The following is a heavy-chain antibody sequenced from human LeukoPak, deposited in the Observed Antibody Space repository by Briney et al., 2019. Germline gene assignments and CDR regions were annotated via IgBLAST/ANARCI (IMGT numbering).Heavy chain of an antibody. CDR1: GLTFISSA. V-gene: IGHV3-73*01. CDR3: ARYVEPGRNDVSAFDI. Sequence: GGSLRLSRAASGLTFISSAIHWVRQASGKGLVWVGRITSKANTFARAYTASVKGRVKISKDDSENTAYLQMNSLKSEDTAVYYCARYVEPGRNDVSAFDIWGQGTMVTVSS. D-gene: IGHD1-26*01. J-gene: IGHJ3*02. CDR2: ITSKANTFAR.